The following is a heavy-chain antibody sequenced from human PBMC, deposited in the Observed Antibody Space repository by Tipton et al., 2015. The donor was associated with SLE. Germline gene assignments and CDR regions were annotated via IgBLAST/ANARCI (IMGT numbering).Heavy chain of an antibody. V-gene: IGHV4-61*02. Sequence: LSCTVSGGSISSGSYYWTWLRQPAGKGLEWIGRIYTSGSTHYNPSLKSRVTISLDTSKNQFSLKLSSVTAADTAVYYCARDRRGWYFDLWGRGTLVTVSS. CDR2: IYTSGST. D-gene: IGHD3-10*01. J-gene: IGHJ2*01. CDR1: GGSISSGSYY. CDR3: ARDRRGWYFDL.